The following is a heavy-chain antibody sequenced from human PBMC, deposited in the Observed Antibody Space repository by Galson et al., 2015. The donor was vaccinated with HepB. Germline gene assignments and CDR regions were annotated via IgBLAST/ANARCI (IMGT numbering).Heavy chain of an antibody. CDR3: ATSGVGGYDFSFGPSKWNWFDP. D-gene: IGHD3-3*01. J-gene: IGHJ5*02. CDR1: GYTLTELS. Sequence: SVKVSCKVSGYTLTELSMHWVRPAPGKGLEWMGGFDPEDGETIYAQKFQGRVTMTEDTSTDTAYMELSSLRSEDTAVYYCATSGVGGYDFSFGPSKWNWFDPWGQGTLVTVSS. CDR2: FDPEDGET. V-gene: IGHV1-24*01.